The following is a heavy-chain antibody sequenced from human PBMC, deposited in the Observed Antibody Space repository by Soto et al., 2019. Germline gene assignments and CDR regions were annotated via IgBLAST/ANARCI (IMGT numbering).Heavy chain of an antibody. Sequence: EVQLVESGGGLVQPGGSLRLSCAASGFTFSSYWLHWVRQAPGKGLVWLSRINSDGSSTNYADSVKGRFTISRDNAKSTLYLQLNSVRAEYTAVNYCARKGAVAGVGYWGQGTLVTVSS. CDR2: INSDGSST. CDR3: ARKGAVAGVGY. D-gene: IGHD6-19*01. J-gene: IGHJ4*02. V-gene: IGHV3-74*01. CDR1: GFTFSSYW.